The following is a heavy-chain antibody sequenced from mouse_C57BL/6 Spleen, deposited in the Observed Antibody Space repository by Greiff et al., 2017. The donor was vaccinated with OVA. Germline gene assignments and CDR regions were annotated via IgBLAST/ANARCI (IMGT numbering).Heavy chain of an antibody. CDR1: GFTFSNYW. D-gene: IGHD2-3*01. CDR2: IRLKSDNYAT. CDR3: TGGDGYYFDY. V-gene: IGHV6-3*01. J-gene: IGHJ2*01. Sequence: DVMLVESGGGLVQPGGSMKLSCVASGFTFSNYWMNWVRQSPEKGLEWVAQIRLKSDNYATHYAESVKGRFTISRDDSKSRVYLQMNNLRAEDTGIYYCTGGDGYYFDYWGQGTTLTVSS.